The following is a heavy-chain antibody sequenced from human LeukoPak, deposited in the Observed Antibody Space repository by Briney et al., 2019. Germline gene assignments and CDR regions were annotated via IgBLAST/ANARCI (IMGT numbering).Heavy chain of an antibody. CDR2: FFQSHRS. Sequence: PSETLSLTCAISGHSTTRGYYWAWFRQSPGMGLEWIATFFQSHRSFYNASLESRVTMSLDTSKSQFSLNLTSVTAADTAVYYCAGVFSVPYLLDSWGRGTQVTVSS. J-gene: IGHJ4*02. V-gene: IGHV4-38-2*01. D-gene: IGHD2/OR15-2a*01. CDR3: AGVFSVPYLLDS. CDR1: GHSTTRGYY.